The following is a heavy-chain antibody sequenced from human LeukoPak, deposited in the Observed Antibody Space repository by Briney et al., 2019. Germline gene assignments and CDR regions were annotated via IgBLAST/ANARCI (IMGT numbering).Heavy chain of an antibody. CDR2: ISGGGDST. V-gene: IGHV3-23*01. CDR3: AKAYPYDIFPMDV. J-gene: IGHJ6*04. D-gene: IGHD3-9*01. Sequence: GGSLRLSCAASGFTFSSYAMSWVRQAPGKGLEWVSAISGGGDSTYYADSVKGRFTISRDNSKNPLYLKMNSLRAEETAVYYCAKAYPYDIFPMDVWGKGTTVNVSS. CDR1: GFTFSSYA.